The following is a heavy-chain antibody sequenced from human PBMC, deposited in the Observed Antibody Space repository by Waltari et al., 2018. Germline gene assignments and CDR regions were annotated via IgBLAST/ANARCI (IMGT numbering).Heavy chain of an antibody. CDR3: AKDRYDSSGYDY. V-gene: IGHV3-30*02. CDR2: IRYDGSNK. J-gene: IGHJ4*02. Sequence: QVQLVQSGAEVKKPGSSVKVSCKASGGTFSSYAISWVRQAPGKGLEWVAFIRYDGSNKYYADSVKGRFTISRDNSKNTLYLQMNSLRAEDTAVYYCAKDRYDSSGYDYWGQGTLVTVSS. D-gene: IGHD3-22*01. CDR1: GGTFSSYA.